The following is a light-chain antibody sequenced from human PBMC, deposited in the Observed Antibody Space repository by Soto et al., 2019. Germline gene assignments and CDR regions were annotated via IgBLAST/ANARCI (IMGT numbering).Light chain of an antibody. J-gene: IGKJ1*01. CDR3: QQYGISPWT. CDR1: QSVINSY. V-gene: IGKV3-20*01. Sequence: EIVLTQSPGTLSLSPGERATLSCRASQSVINSYLAWYQHKAGQAPRLLIYGASSRATGIPDRFSGSGSGTDFTLTISRLEPEDFAVYYCQQYGISPWTFGPGTTVDIK. CDR2: GAS.